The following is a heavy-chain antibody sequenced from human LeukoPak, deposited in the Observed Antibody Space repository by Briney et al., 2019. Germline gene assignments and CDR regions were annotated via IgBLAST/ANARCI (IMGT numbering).Heavy chain of an antibody. Sequence: GRSLRLSCVASGLTLDRYAMHWVRQGPRKGREWVAGFSLDTDRIDYADSVRGRFTVSKDDAKKTLYLQMNNPRTEDTALYYCTKDITPGGADVWGQGTTVTVSS. V-gene: IGHV3-9*01. CDR1: GLTLDRYA. CDR2: FSLDTDRI. D-gene: IGHD3-10*01. CDR3: TKDITPGGADV. J-gene: IGHJ6*02.